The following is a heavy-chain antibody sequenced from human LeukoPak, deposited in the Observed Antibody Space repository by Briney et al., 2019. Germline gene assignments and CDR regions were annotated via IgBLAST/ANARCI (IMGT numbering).Heavy chain of an antibody. V-gene: IGHV3-7*03. CDR1: GLTFSRDW. J-gene: IGHJ4*02. CDR2: IKKDGSEK. Sequence: GGSLRLSCAASGLTFSRDWMSWVRPPPGKGLEWVANIKKDGSEKYYVDSVKGRFTISRDNGKNSLFLQMNSLTAEDTAVYYCNILPAARYYDYWGQGTLVTVSS. CDR3: NILPAARYYDY. D-gene: IGHD2-2*01.